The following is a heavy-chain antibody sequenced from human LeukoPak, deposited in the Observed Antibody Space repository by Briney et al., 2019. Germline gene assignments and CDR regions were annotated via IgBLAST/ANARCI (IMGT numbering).Heavy chain of an antibody. J-gene: IGHJ4*02. V-gene: IGHV4-31*03. CDR1: GGSISSGGYY. Sequence: PSETLSLTCTVSGGSISSGGYYWSWIRQHPGKGLEWIGYIYYSGSTYYNPSLKSRVTISVDTSKNQFSLKLSSVTAADTAVYYCVRGARYAGDYWGQGSLVTVSS. CDR3: VRGARYAGDY. CDR2: IYYSGST. D-gene: IGHD2-2*01.